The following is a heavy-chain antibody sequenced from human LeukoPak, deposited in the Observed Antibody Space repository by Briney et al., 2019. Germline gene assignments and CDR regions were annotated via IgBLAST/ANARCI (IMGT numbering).Heavy chain of an antibody. Sequence: GGSLRLSCAASGFTFSSYGMHWVRRAPRKGLEWVAVIRNDGTNKYYADSVKGRFTISRDNSKNTVHLQMNSLRAEDTAVYYCAKDHCSRGTCYYYYYMDVWGKGTTVTVSS. CDR1: GFTFSSYG. CDR3: AKDHCSRGTCYYYYYMDV. J-gene: IGHJ6*03. D-gene: IGHD2-15*01. V-gene: IGHV3-30*02. CDR2: IRNDGTNK.